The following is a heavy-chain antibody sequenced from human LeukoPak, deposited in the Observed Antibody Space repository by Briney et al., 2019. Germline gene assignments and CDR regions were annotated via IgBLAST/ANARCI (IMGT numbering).Heavy chain of an antibody. Sequence: GGSLRLSCAASGFTFDDYAMHWVRQAPGKGLEWVSGISWNSGSIGYADSVEGRFTISRDNAKNSLYLQMNSLRAEDTALYYCAKDMEPNGGNSLDYWGQGTLVTVSS. D-gene: IGHD4-23*01. V-gene: IGHV3-9*01. J-gene: IGHJ4*02. CDR2: ISWNSGSI. CDR1: GFTFDDYA. CDR3: AKDMEPNGGNSLDY.